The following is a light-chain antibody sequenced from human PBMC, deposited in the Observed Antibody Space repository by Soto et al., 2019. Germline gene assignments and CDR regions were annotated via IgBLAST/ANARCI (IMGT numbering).Light chain of an antibody. CDR1: QRVSSSTY. CDR3: QQRSNWPRIT. Sequence: VLTQSPGTLSLSPGERATLSCRASQRVSSSTYLAWYQQRPGQAPRLLIYDASTRATGIPDRFSGSGSGTDFTLTISSLEPEDFAVYYCQQRSNWPRITFGQGTRLEI. CDR2: DAS. V-gene: IGKV3-11*01. J-gene: IGKJ5*01.